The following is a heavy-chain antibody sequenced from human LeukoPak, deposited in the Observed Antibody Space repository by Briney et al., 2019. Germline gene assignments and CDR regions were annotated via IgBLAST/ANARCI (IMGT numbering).Heavy chain of an antibody. CDR1: GFTFDDYA. D-gene: IGHD3-3*01. CDR2: VSWNSGSI. CDR3: AKDATFLYYDFWSSYSYNWFDP. J-gene: IGHJ5*02. V-gene: IGHV3-9*01. Sequence: GGSLRLSCAASGFTFDDYAMHWVRQAPGKGLEWVSGVSWNSGSIGYADSVKGRFTISRDNAKNSLYLQMNSLRAEDTALYYCAKDATFLYYDFWSSYSYNWFDPWGQGTLVTVSS.